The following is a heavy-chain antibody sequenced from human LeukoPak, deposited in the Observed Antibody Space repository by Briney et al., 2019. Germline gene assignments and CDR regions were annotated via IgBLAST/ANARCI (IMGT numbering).Heavy chain of an antibody. CDR3: ARAGYSSTPFDAFDI. CDR1: GFTVSSNY. Sequence: PGGSLRLSCAASGFTVSSNYMSWVRQAPGKGLEWVSVIYSGGSTYYADSVKGRFTISRDNSKNTLYLQMNSLRAEDTAVYYCARAGYSSTPFDAFDIRGQGTMVTVSS. V-gene: IGHV3-53*01. D-gene: IGHD6-13*01. J-gene: IGHJ3*02. CDR2: IYSGGST.